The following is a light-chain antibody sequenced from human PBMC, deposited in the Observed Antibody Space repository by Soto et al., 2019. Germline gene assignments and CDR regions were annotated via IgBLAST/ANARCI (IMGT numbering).Light chain of an antibody. CDR3: ATWDSGLNVVL. V-gene: IGLV1-51*01. J-gene: IGLJ3*02. CDR1: TSNIGSHN. CDR2: DDD. Sequence: QSVLTQPPSVSAAPGEKVTSSCSGSTSNIGSHNVSWHQQFPRTAPKLLIYDDDRRPSGMPYRFSGSKSGTSATLGITGLQTGDEADYYCATWDSGLNVVLFGGGTKLTVL.